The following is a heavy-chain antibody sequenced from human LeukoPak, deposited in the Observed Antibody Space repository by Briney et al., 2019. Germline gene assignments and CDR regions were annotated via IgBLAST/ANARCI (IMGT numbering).Heavy chain of an antibody. V-gene: IGHV3-7*03. CDR1: GFTFITYW. CDR2: IKQDGGEK. J-gene: IGHJ6*02. Sequence: GGSLRLSCAASGFTFITYWMTWVRQAPGKGLEWVANIKQDGGEKYYVDSVKGRFTISRDNAKNSLYLQMNSLRAEDTAVYYCVRNGGSPGYYYYYGMDVWGQGTTVTVSS. D-gene: IGHD3-16*01. CDR3: VRNGGSPGYYYYYGMDV.